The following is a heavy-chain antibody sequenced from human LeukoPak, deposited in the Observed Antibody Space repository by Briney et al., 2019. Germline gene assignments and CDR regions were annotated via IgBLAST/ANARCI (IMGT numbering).Heavy chain of an antibody. D-gene: IGHD6-13*01. CDR2: IYSGGST. V-gene: IGHV3-66*01. CDR3: ARDQRIAAAGHPFDY. J-gene: IGHJ4*02. Sequence: GGSLRLSCAASGFTFSSYAMSWDRQAPGKGLEWVSVIYSGGSTYYADSVKGRFTISRDNSKNTLYLQMNSLRAEDTAVYYCARDQRIAAAGHPFDYWGQGTLVTVSS. CDR1: GFTFSSYA.